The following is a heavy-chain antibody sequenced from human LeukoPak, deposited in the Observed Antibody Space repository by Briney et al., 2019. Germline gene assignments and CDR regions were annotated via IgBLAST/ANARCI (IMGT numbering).Heavy chain of an antibody. CDR3: ARVVGYCSSTSCYAGSHASSGYYYYMDV. V-gene: IGHV1-18*01. CDR2: ISAYNGNT. Sequence: ASVKVSCKASGYTFTSYGISWVRQAPGQGLEWMGWISAYNGNTNYAQKLQGRVTMTTDTSTSTAYMELRSLRSDDTAVYYCARVVGYCSSTSCYAGSHASSGYYYYMDVWGKGTTVTISS. J-gene: IGHJ6*03. CDR1: GYTFTSYG. D-gene: IGHD2-2*01.